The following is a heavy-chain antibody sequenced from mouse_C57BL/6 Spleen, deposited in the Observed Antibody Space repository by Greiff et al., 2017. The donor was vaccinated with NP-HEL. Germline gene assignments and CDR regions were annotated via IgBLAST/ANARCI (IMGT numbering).Heavy chain of an antibody. CDR3: ARSHYCSSSRLFAY. V-gene: IGHV1-64*01. D-gene: IGHD1-1*01. Sequence: VQLQQPGAELVKPGASVKLSCKASGYTFTSYWMHWVKQRPGQGLEWIGMIHPNGGSTNYNEKFKRKATLTVDKSSSTAYMQLSSLTSEDAAVYYCARSHYCSSSRLFAYWGQGTLVTVSA. J-gene: IGHJ3*01. CDR2: IHPNGGST. CDR1: GYTFTSYW.